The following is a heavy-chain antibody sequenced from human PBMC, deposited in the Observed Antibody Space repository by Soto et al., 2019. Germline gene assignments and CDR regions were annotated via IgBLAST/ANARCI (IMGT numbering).Heavy chain of an antibody. D-gene: IGHD3-10*01. CDR1: GYSFTTYW. J-gene: IGHJ6*02. CDR3: ARQAMVRGVINYGMDV. CDR2: IDPSDSYT. V-gene: IGHV5-10-1*01. Sequence: GESLKISCKGSGYSFTTYWIGWVRQMPGKGLEWMGRIDPSDSYTNYSPSFQGHVTISADKSISTAYLQWSSLKASDTAMYYCARQAMVRGVINYGMDVWGQGTTVTVSS.